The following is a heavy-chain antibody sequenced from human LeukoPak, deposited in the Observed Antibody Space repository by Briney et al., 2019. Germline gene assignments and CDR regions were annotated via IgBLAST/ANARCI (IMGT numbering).Heavy chain of an antibody. CDR3: TTMGVLYYYYYGMDV. CDR1: GFTFSNAW. J-gene: IGHJ6*02. CDR2: IKSKTDGGTT. Sequence: GGSLRLSCAASGFTFSNAWMGWVRQAPGKGLEWVGRIKSKTDGGTTDYAAPVKGRFTISRDDSKNTLYLQMNSLKTEDTAVYYCTTMGVLYYYYYGMDVWGQGTTVTVSS. D-gene: IGHD3-16*01. V-gene: IGHV3-15*01.